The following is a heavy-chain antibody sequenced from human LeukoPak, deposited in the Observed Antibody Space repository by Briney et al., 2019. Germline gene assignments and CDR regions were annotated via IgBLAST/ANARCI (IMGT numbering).Heavy chain of an antibody. CDR3: AKDDGIAAAGYYYYGMDV. CDR1: GFTFSSYG. J-gene: IGHJ6*02. V-gene: IGHV3-30*18. CDR2: ISYDGSNK. D-gene: IGHD6-13*01. Sequence: GRSLRLSCAASGFTFSSYGMHWVRQAPGKGLEWVAVISYDGSNKYYADSVRGRFTISRDNSKNTLYLQMNSLRAEDTAVYYCAKDDGIAAAGYYYYGMDVWGQGTTVTVSS.